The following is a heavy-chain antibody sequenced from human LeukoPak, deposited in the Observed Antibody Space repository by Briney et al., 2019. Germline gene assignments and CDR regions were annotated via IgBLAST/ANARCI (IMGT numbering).Heavy chain of an antibody. CDR3: ATTPGIAAAGALT. D-gene: IGHD6-13*01. CDR2: IYTCGST. CDR1: GGSISSYY. J-gene: IGHJ4*02. Sequence: PSETLSLTCTVSGGSISSYYWSWIRQPPGKGLEWIGYIYTCGSTNYNPSLKSRVTISVDTSKNQFSLKLSSVTAADTAVYYCATTPGIAAAGALTWGQGTLVTVSS. V-gene: IGHV4-4*09.